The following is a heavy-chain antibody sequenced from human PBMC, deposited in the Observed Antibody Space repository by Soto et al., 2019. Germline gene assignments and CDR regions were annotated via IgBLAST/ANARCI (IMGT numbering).Heavy chain of an antibody. CDR3: ANSSDFFCSSANCYRYYFDY. V-gene: IGHV3-30*18. CDR2: ISHDGSDK. J-gene: IGHJ4*02. Sequence: GGSLRLSCAASGFPFGDFGMHWRRQAPGKGLEWVAVISHDGSDKFYADSVKARFTISRDNSKNTLYLQMSGLRGEDTAVYYCANSSDFFCSSANCYRYYFDYWGQGTLVTVSS. D-gene: IGHD2-2*02. CDR1: GFPFGDFG.